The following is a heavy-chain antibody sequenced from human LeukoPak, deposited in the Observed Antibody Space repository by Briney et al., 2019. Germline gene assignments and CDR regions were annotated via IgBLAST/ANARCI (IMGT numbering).Heavy chain of an antibody. Sequence: ASVKVSCKASGYTFTDYYVHWVRQAPGQGLEWMGWINSNSGSTSYAQNFQGRVTRTRDTSISTLYVELSRLRSDDTAVYYCARVRVYSSGWNFDYWGQGTLVTVSS. CDR1: GYTFTDYY. CDR2: INSNSGST. D-gene: IGHD6-19*01. V-gene: IGHV1-2*02. J-gene: IGHJ4*02. CDR3: ARVRVYSSGWNFDY.